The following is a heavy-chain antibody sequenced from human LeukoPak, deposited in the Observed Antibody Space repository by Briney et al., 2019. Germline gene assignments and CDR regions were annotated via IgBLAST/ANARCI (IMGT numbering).Heavy chain of an antibody. J-gene: IGHJ4*02. CDR3: ARDPYSGSYKPTN. D-gene: IGHD1-26*01. Sequence: PSETLSLTCAVSGYSISSGYYWGWIRQPPGKGLEWIGSIYHNGSTYYNPSLKSRVTISVDTSKNQFSLKLSSVTAADTAVYYCARDPYSGSYKPTNWGQGTLVTVSS. CDR2: IYHNGST. V-gene: IGHV4-38-2*02. CDR1: GYSISSGYY.